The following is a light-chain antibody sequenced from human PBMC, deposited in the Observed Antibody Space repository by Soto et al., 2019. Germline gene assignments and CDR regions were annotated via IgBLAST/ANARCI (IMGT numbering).Light chain of an antibody. CDR2: DVF. V-gene: IGKV1-13*02. Sequence: AIQGTRSPSSLSASVGDTVTIICRAGRGIISAFAWYQQKPGKVPRLLIYDVFNLQSGVPSRFSGSGSGTDFTLTISRLQPEDFATYYCQQLETYPLTFGQGTRLEVK. J-gene: IGKJ5*01. CDR1: RGIISA. CDR3: QQLETYPLT.